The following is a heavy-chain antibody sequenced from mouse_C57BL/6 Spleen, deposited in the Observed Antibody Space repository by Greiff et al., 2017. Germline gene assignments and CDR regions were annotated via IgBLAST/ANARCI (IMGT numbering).Heavy chain of an antibody. J-gene: IGHJ3*01. CDR3: ARRIYYGNYAFAY. V-gene: IGHV1-61*01. Sequence: QVQLQQPGAELVRPGSSVKLSCKASGYTFTSYWMDWVKQRPGQGLEWIGNIYPSDSETHYNQKFKDKATLTVDKSSSPAYMQLSSLTSEDSAVYYCARRIYYGNYAFAYWGQGTLVTVSA. D-gene: IGHD2-1*01. CDR2: IYPSDSET. CDR1: GYTFTSYW.